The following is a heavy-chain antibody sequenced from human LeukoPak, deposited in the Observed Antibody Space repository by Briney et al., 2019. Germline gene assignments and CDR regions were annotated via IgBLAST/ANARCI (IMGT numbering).Heavy chain of an antibody. CDR2: ISSSGSTI. Sequence: GGSLRLSCAASGFAFSSYEMNWVRQAPGKGLEWVSYISSSGSTIYYADSVKGRFTISRDNAKNSLYLQMNSLRAEDTAVYYCARGPDIAPRPFDYWGLGTLVTVSS. J-gene: IGHJ4*02. CDR3: ARGPDIAPRPFDY. CDR1: GFAFSSYE. D-gene: IGHD6-6*01. V-gene: IGHV3-48*03.